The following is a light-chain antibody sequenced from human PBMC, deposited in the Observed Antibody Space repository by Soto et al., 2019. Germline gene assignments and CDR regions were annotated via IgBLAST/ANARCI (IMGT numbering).Light chain of an antibody. V-gene: IGLV2-11*01. Sequence: QSVLTQPRSVSGSPGQSVTISCTGTSSDVGGYNYVSWYQQHPGKAPKLMIYDVSKRPSGVPDRFSGPKSGNTASLTISGLQDEDEADYYCCSYAGSYSYVFGTGTKLTVL. CDR2: DVS. J-gene: IGLJ1*01. CDR1: SSDVGGYNY. CDR3: CSYAGSYSYV.